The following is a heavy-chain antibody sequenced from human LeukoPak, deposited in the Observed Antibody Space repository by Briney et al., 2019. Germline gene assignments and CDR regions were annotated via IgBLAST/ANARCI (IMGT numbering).Heavy chain of an antibody. Sequence: ASVKVSRKASGGTFSSYAISWVRQAPGQGVEWMGGIFPIFGTANYAQKFQGRVTIPADESTSTAYMELRSLRSEDTAVYYCAGRLMYGSGNLGPPSMDVWGKGTTVTVSS. D-gene: IGHD3-10*01. J-gene: IGHJ6*03. CDR2: IFPIFGTA. CDR3: AGRLMYGSGNLGPPSMDV. V-gene: IGHV1-69*13. CDR1: GGTFSSYA.